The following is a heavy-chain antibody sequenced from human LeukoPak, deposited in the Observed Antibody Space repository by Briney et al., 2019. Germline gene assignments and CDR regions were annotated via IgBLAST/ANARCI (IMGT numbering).Heavy chain of an antibody. D-gene: IGHD3-22*01. Sequence: SVNVSFKASGYTFTSYYMHWVRQAPGQGLEWMGIINPSGGSTSYAQKFQGRVTMTRDTSTSTVYMELSSLRSEDTAVYYCARGILPYYYDSSGYYYNWFDPWGQGTLVTVSS. J-gene: IGHJ5*02. CDR3: ARGILPYYYDSSGYYYNWFDP. CDR2: INPSGGST. CDR1: GYTFTSYY. V-gene: IGHV1-46*01.